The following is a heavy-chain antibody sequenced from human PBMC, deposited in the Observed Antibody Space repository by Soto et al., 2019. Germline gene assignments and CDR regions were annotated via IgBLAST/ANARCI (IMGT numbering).Heavy chain of an antibody. CDR2: FRSSGDGGTT. D-gene: IGHD3-10*01. J-gene: IGHJ4*02. CDR3: AKKVNSGPGGQYFDY. Sequence: LRLSCAASGFTFSSYSTSWVRQAPGKGLEWVSGFRSSGDGGTTYYADSVKGRFTISRDNSKNTLFLQMNSLRAEDTAIYYCAKKVNSGPGGQYFDYWGQGTLVTVSS. CDR1: GFTFSSYS. V-gene: IGHV3-23*01.